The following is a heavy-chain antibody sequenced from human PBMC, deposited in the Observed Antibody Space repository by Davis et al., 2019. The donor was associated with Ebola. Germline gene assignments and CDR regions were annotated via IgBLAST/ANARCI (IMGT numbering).Heavy chain of an antibody. V-gene: IGHV3-48*02. J-gene: IGHJ3*02. Sequence: GGSLRLSCAASGFTFSSYSMNWVRQAPGKGLAWVSYISSGSGSIYYADSVKGRFTISRDNAKNSLYLQMNSLRDEDTAVYYCARGRRLLADAFHIWGQGTMVTASS. D-gene: IGHD2-8*02. CDR3: ARGRRLLADAFHI. CDR1: GFTFSSYS. CDR2: ISSGSGSI.